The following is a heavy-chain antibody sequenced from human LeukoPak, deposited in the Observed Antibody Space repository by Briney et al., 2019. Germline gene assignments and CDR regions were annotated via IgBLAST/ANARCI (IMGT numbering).Heavy chain of an antibody. D-gene: IGHD3-22*01. CDR3: ARDGLDSSGPVAFDI. CDR2: IHIDGDT. V-gene: IGHV3-66*01. CDR1: EFSIRSNY. J-gene: IGHJ3*02. Sequence: GGSLRLSCVASEFSIRSNYMSWVRQAPGKGLEWVSIIHIDGDTHYADSVKGRFTTSRDNSKNTLYLQMNSLRSEDTAVYYCARDGLDSSGPVAFDIWGQGTMVTVSS.